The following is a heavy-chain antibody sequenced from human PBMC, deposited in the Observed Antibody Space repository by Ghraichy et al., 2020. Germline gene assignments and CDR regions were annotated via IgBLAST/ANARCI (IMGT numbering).Heavy chain of an antibody. CDR1: DFTVSNNY. D-gene: IGHD3-3*01. J-gene: IGHJ4*02. CDR2: IYSGGGT. Sequence: GESLNISCAASDFTVSNNYMAWVRLAPGKGLEWVSVIYSGGGTFYADSVKGRFTISRDYSQNTLYLQMSSLRAEDTAVYYCAVGPGGYYVHWGQGTQVTVSS. CDR3: AVGPGGYYVH. V-gene: IGHV3-53*01.